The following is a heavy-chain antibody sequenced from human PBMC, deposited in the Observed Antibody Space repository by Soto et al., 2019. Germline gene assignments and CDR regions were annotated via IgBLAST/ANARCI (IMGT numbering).Heavy chain of an antibody. CDR2: IIPIFGTA. D-gene: IGHD6-13*01. J-gene: IGHJ6*02. Sequence: SVKVSCKASGGTFSSYAISWVRQAPGQGLEWMGGIIPIFGTANYAQKFQGRVTITADESTSTAYMELSSLRSEDTAVYYCARDYSRTAPFFSYYGMDVWGQGTTVTVSS. CDR1: GGTFSSYA. V-gene: IGHV1-69*13. CDR3: ARDYSRTAPFFSYYGMDV.